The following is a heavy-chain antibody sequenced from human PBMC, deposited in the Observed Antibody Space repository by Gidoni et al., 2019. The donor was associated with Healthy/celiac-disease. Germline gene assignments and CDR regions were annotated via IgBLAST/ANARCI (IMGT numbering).Heavy chain of an antibody. CDR2: ISSSGSTI. CDR1: VFPFSHYY. D-gene: IGHD3-3*01. Sequence: QVQLVESGGGLVQPGGSLGLSCAASVFPFSHYYMSWIRQAPGKGLEWVSYISSSGSTIYYADSVKGRFTISRDNAKNSLYLQMNSLRAEDTAVYYCARDVDYDFWSGKYYYGMDVWGQGTTVTVSS. CDR3: ARDVDYDFWSGKYYYGMDV. J-gene: IGHJ6*02. V-gene: IGHV3-11*01.